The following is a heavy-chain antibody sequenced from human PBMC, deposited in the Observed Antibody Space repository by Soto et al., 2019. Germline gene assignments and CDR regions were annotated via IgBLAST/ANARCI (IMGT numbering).Heavy chain of an antibody. D-gene: IGHD3-3*01. Sequence: SGGSLRLSCAASGFTFSSYSMNWVRQAPGKGLEWVSSISSSSSYIYYADSVKGRFTISRDNAKNSLYLQMNSLRAEDTAVYYCARAHSNYDFWSGYYTGYYYYGMDVWGQGTTVTVSS. J-gene: IGHJ6*02. CDR3: ARAHSNYDFWSGYYTGYYYYGMDV. CDR2: ISSSSSYI. V-gene: IGHV3-21*01. CDR1: GFTFSSYS.